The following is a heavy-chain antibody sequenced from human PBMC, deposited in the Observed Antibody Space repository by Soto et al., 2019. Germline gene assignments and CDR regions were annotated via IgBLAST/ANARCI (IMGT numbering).Heavy chain of an antibody. CDR3: ARRPYTYGYYFDS. J-gene: IGHJ4*02. D-gene: IGHD5-18*01. CDR1: DGSISRGGYS. V-gene: IGHV4-30-2*01. CDR2: IYDFENT. Sequence: SETLSLTCAVSDGSISRGGYSWSWIRQPPGKGLEWIGYIYDFENTSYNPSLKTRVTISIDRSKNLLSLSLSSVTAADTAVYYCARRPYTYGYYFDSWGRGILVTVSS.